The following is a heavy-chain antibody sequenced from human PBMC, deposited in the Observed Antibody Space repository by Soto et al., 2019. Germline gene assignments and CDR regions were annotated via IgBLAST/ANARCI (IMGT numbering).Heavy chain of an antibody. Sequence: QVQLVQSGAEVKKPGSSVKVSCKASGGTFSSYAISWVRQAPGQGLEWMGGIIPIFGTANYAQKFQGRVTITADESTSTADMELSSLRSEDTAVYYCARTDFWSGPKAPGMDVWGQGTTVTVSS. J-gene: IGHJ6*02. CDR3: ARTDFWSGPKAPGMDV. V-gene: IGHV1-69*01. D-gene: IGHD3-3*01. CDR1: GGTFSSYA. CDR2: IIPIFGTA.